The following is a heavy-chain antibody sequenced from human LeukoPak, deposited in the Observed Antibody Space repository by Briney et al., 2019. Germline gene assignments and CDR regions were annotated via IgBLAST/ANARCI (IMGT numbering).Heavy chain of an antibody. D-gene: IGHD3-3*01. Sequence: SETLSLTCTVSGGSISSYYWSWIRQPPGKGLEWIGYIYYSGSTNYNPSLKSRVTISVDTSKNQFSLKLSSVTAADTAVYYCARDKGNYDFWSGYTGYYGMDVWGQGTTVTVSS. CDR2: IYYSGST. V-gene: IGHV4-59*01. CDR1: GGSISSYY. J-gene: IGHJ6*02. CDR3: ARDKGNYDFWSGYTGYYGMDV.